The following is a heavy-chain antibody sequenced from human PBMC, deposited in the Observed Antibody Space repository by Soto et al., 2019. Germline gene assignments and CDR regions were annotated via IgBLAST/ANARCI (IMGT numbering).Heavy chain of an antibody. Sequence: GRPLIVSNRSLGVSCRCLGMHLVRPATGKGLEWVALLSYDGRKELYADSVKGRFAISRDNSKNTLFLHMSSLRPDDTAVYFCAKDTTDLYGAGALLDDRGHG. CDR1: GVSCRCLG. D-gene: IGHD3-10*01. J-gene: IGHJ4*01. CDR3: AKDTTDLYGAGALLDD. CDR2: LSYDGRKE. V-gene: IGHV3-30*18.